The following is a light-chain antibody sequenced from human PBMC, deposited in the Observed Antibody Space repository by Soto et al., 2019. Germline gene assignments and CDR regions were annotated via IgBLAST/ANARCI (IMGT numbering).Light chain of an antibody. Sequence: VVMTQSPLSLPVTLGEPASVSCRSSQIIVDNDAYSYLSWFHQRPGQSPLRRIYRVSNRDSGVPDRFSGSGSGTDFTLKISRVEAEDVGVYYCMQGTHWPYTFGQGTQLEI. CDR1: QIIVDNDAYSY. CDR2: RVS. V-gene: IGKV2-30*01. J-gene: IGKJ2*01. CDR3: MQGTHWPYT.